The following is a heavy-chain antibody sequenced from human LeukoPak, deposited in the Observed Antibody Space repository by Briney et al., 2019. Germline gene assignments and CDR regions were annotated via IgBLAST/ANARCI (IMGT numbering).Heavy chain of an antibody. CDR1: GGSISSNKW. Sequence: ETLSLTCAVSGGSISSNKWWSWLRQAPGKGLEWLGEVVQSGSTNYNPSLKSRVTISVDKSKNQFSLRLNSVTAADTAVYYCARRDYYDNSDDNYHSFEYWGQGTLVTVSS. CDR3: ARRDYYDNSDDNYHSFEY. J-gene: IGHJ4*02. CDR2: VVQSGST. D-gene: IGHD3-22*01. V-gene: IGHV4-4*02.